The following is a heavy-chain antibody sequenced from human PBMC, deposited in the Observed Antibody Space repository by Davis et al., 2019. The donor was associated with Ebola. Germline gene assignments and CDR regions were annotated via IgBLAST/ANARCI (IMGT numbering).Heavy chain of an antibody. Sequence: PSETLSLTCAVYGGSFSGYYWSWIRQPPGKGLEWIGEINHSGSTNYNPSLKSRVTISVDTSKNQFSLQLNSVTPEDTAVYYCAREHGGSQGYFQHWGQGTLVTVSS. D-gene: IGHD6-6*01. V-gene: IGHV4-34*01. CDR3: AREHGGSQGYFQH. J-gene: IGHJ1*01. CDR2: INHSGST. CDR1: GGSFSGYY.